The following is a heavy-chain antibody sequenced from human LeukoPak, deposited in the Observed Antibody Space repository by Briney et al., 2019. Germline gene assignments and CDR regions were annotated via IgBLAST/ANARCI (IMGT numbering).Heavy chain of an antibody. CDR2: ISSSGSTI. V-gene: IGHV3-48*03. CDR3: ARDLSVVTAMIVVVIPDAFDI. D-gene: IGHD3-22*01. CDR1: GFTFNNYE. Sequence: PGGSLRLSCAASGFTFNNYEMKWVRQAPGKGLEWVSYISSSGSTIYSADSVKGRFTISRDNAKNSLYLQMNSLRAEDTAVYYCARDLSVVTAMIVVVIPDAFDIWGQGTMVTVSS. J-gene: IGHJ3*02.